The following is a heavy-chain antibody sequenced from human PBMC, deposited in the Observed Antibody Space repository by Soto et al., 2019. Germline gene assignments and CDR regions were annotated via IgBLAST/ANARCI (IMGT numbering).Heavy chain of an antibody. Sequence: EVQLLESGGGLVQPGGSLRLSCAASGFTFSSYAMTWVRQAPGKGLEWVSGITGSGGNTYYADSVKGRFTISRDNSKNALSLQMSSLRADDTAVHYCAQGCGSNCYVGGIWGQGTLVTVSS. J-gene: IGHJ4*02. D-gene: IGHD2-15*01. CDR3: AQGCGSNCYVGGI. CDR2: ITGSGGNT. V-gene: IGHV3-23*01. CDR1: GFTFSSYA.